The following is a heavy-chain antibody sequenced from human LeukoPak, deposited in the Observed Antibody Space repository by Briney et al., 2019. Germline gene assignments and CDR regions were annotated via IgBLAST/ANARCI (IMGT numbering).Heavy chain of an antibody. J-gene: IGHJ4*02. D-gene: IGHD5-12*01. CDR1: GFTFSNYW. CDR3: ARGNSDYDHDY. CDR2: IKEDGSEK. Sequence: GGSLRLSCAASGFTFSNYWMAWVRPAPGKGLEWVANIKEDGSEKHYVDSVKGRFTISRDNAKNSLSLQMNSLRADDTAVYFCARGNSDYDHDYWGQGTLVTVSS. V-gene: IGHV3-7*02.